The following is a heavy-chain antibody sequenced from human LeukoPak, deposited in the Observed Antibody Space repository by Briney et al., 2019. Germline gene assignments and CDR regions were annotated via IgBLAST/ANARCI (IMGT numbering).Heavy chain of an antibody. D-gene: IGHD1-26*01. CDR2: ISYDGSEN. CDR1: GFTFWNHG. V-gene: IGHV3-30-3*01. J-gene: IGHJ4*02. CDR3: ARDLSGSYATDY. Sequence: GGSLRLSCAASGFTFWNHGMHWVRQAPGKGLDWVAVISYDGSENYCADSVKGRFTVSRDNSKNTLYLQMNSLRPEDTALYYCARDLSGSYATDYWGQGTLVLVSS.